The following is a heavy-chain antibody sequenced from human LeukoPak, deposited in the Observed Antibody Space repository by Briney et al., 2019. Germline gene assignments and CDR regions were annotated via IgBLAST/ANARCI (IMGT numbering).Heavy chain of an antibody. J-gene: IGHJ6*04. V-gene: IGHV3-48*03. D-gene: IGHD3-10*02. CDR2: ISSSGSTI. Sequence: GGSLRLSCAASGFTFSSYEMNWVRQAPGKGLEWVSYISSSGSTIYYADSVKGRFTLSRDNAKNSLYLQMNSLRAEDTAVYYCAELGITVIGGVWGKGTTVTISS. CDR3: AELGITVIGGV. CDR1: GFTFSSYE.